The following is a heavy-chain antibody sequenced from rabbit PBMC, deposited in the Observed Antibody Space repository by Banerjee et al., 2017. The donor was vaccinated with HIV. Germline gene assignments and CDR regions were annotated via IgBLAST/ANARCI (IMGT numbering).Heavy chain of an antibody. CDR2: IYVGSSGST. D-gene: IGHD4-2*01. CDR1: GFSFSSIYY. V-gene: IGHV1S40*01. CDR3: AKDRYGGDANYGFGLDL. Sequence: QSLEESGGDLVKPGASLTLTCTASGFSFSSIYYMCWVRQAPGKGLEWIACIYVGSSGSTYYASWAKGRFTISKTSSTTVTLQMTSLTAADTATYFCAKDRYGGDANYGFGLDLWGPGTLVTVS. J-gene: IGHJ4*01.